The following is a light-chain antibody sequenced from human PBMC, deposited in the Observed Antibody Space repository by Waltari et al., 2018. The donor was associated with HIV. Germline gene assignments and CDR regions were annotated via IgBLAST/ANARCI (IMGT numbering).Light chain of an antibody. J-gene: IGKJ4*01. CDR3: QQYYSTLT. Sequence: DIVMTQSPDSLAVSLGARATINCKSSQSVLYSSNNKNYLAWYQQKPGQPPKLLIYWASTRESGVPDRFSGSGSGTDFTLTISSLQAEDVAVYYGQQYYSTLTFGGGTKVEIK. CDR2: WAS. V-gene: IGKV4-1*01. CDR1: QSVLYSSNNKNY.